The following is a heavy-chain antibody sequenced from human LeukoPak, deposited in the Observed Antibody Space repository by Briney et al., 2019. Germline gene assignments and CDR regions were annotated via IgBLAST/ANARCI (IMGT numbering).Heavy chain of an antibody. CDR3: ARDRGYDILTGYTYSYYYMDV. CDR2: ISPSGDIT. D-gene: IGHD3-9*01. V-gene: IGHV3-23*01. CDR1: GFTFSSHG. Sequence: PAGRTLRLSCAGSGFTFSSHGMDWVRQAPGKGLEWVSGISPSGDITYYADSVKGRFTISRDNSKNTVFLQMNSLRAEDTAVYYCARDRGYDILTGYTYSYYYMDVWGKGTTVTISS. J-gene: IGHJ6*03.